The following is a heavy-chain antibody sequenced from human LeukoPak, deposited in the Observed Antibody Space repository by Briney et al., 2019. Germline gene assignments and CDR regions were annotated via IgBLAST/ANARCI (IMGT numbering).Heavy chain of an antibody. CDR2: ITWDGGST. Sequence: GGSLRLSCAASGFTFDDYAMHWVRQAPGKGLEWVSLITWDGGSTYYADSVKGRFTISRDNAKNSLYLQMNSLRAEDTAVYYCAELGITMIGGVWGKGTTVTISS. CDR3: AELGITMIGGV. J-gene: IGHJ6*04. V-gene: IGHV3-43D*03. CDR1: GFTFDDYA. D-gene: IGHD3-10*02.